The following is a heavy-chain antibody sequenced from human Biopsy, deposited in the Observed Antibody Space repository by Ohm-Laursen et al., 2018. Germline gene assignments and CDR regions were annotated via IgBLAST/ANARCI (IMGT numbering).Heavy chain of an antibody. D-gene: IGHD3-10*01. J-gene: IGHJ5*02. CDR3: ARDTLMAQHLVPGENWFDP. V-gene: IGHV1-69*10. CDR1: GGTFQKHG. Sequence: SVKASCKASGGTFQKHGVTWVRQAPGQGLEWMGGIIPMLGTVQYARKLRGRVTITADKPTSTAYMELTSLTSADTAVYYCARDTLMAQHLVPGENWFDPWGQGTLVTVSS. CDR2: IIPMLGTV.